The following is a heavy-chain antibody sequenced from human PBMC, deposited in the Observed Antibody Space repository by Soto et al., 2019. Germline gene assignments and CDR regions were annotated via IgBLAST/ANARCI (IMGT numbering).Heavy chain of an antibody. CDR3: ARHRVVSYDISPYMDV. CDR2: IYYSGST. J-gene: IGHJ6*03. V-gene: IGHV4-39*01. Sequence: SETLSLTCTVSGGSISSSSYYWGWIRQPPGKGLEWIGSIYYSGSTYYNPSLKSRVTISVDTSKNQFSLKLSSVTAADTAVYYCARHRVVSYDISPYMDVWGKGTTVTVSS. CDR1: GGSISSSSYY. D-gene: IGHD3-9*01.